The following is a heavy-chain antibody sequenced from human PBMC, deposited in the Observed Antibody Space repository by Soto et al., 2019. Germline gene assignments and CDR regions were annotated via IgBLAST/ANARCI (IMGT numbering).Heavy chain of an antibody. J-gene: IGHJ5*02. CDR1: GGSISTNY. D-gene: IGHD4-17*01. Sequence: QVQLQESGPGLGKPSETLSLTCTVSGGSISTNYWSWIRQPPGKGLEWIGYISSSGYTNYNASLKSLITIAIDTSKNQFSLKLTSVTAADTAVYYCASLHGARFDPWGQGTLVTVSS. CDR3: ASLHGARFDP. CDR2: ISSSGYT. V-gene: IGHV4-4*08.